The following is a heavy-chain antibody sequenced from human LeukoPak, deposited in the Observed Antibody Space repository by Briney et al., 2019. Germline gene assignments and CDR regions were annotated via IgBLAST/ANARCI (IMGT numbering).Heavy chain of an antibody. J-gene: IGHJ4*02. Sequence: GGSLRLSCAASGFTFSSDWMHWVRQAPGKGLVWVSRINSDGSSTSYADSVKGRFTISRDNSKNTLYLQMNSLRAEDTAVYYCAKGGWFSVWGSYRYTSSVYWGQGTLVTVSS. CDR3: AKGGWFSVWGSYRYTSSVY. D-gene: IGHD3-16*02. CDR2: INSDGSST. V-gene: IGHV3-74*01. CDR1: GFTFSSDW.